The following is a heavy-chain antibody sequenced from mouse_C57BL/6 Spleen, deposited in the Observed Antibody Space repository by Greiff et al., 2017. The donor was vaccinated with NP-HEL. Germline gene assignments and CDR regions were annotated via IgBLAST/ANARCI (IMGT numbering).Heavy chain of an antibody. CDR1: GYTFTSYW. Sequence: VQLQQPGAELVMPGASVKLSCKASGYTFTSYWMHWVKQRPGQGLEWIGEIDPSDSYTNYNQKFKGKSTLTVDKSSSTAYMQLSSLTSEDSAVYYCARSPLLLRTAMDYWGQGTSVTVSS. CDR2: IDPSDSYT. CDR3: ARSPLLLRTAMDY. J-gene: IGHJ4*01. V-gene: IGHV1-69*01. D-gene: IGHD1-1*01.